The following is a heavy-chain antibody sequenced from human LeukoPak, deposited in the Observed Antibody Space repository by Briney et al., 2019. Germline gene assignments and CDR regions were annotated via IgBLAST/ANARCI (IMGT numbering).Heavy chain of an antibody. V-gene: IGHV4-39*01. CDR3: ASMTYYFGSGSYSAIDY. J-gene: IGHJ4*02. D-gene: IGHD3-10*01. CDR2: IYYTGTT. Sequence: SETLSLTCTVSGGSFSSSRYYRGWIRQPPGKGLEGIGRIYYTGTTYYNPSLTNRVTISVDRSKSQFSLKLSSVTAADTAVYYCASMTYYFGSGSYSAIDYWGQGTLVTVSS. CDR1: GGSFSSSRYY.